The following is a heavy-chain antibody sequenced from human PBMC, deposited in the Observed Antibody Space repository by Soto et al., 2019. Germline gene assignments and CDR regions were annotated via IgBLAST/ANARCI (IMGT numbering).Heavy chain of an antibody. V-gene: IGHV4-39*01. D-gene: IGHD6-19*01. CDR2: IYYSGST. J-gene: IGHJ6*03. CDR3: ATPGTRRGIAVAATGLYYYYMDV. CDR1: GGSISSSSYY. Sequence: SETLSLTCTVSGGSISSSSYYWGWIRQPPGKGLEWIGSIYYSGSTYYNPSLKSRVTISVDTSKNQFSLKLSSVTAADTAVYYCATPGTRRGIAVAATGLYYYYMDVWGKGTTVTVSS.